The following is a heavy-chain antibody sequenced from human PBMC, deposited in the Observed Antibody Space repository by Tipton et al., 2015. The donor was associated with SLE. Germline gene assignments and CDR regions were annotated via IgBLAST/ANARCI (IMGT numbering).Heavy chain of an antibody. Sequence: QLVQSGPEVKKPGESLKISCKGSGYSFTSYWIGWVRQMPGKGLEWMGIIYPCDSDTRYSPSFQGQVTISADKSISTAYLQWSSLKASDAASYYWARQPPRGAVGAFDIWGQGTMVTASS. D-gene: IGHD2-2*01. CDR3: ARQPPRGAVGAFDI. J-gene: IGHJ3*02. CDR2: IYPCDSDT. CDR1: GYSFTSYW. V-gene: IGHV5-51*01.